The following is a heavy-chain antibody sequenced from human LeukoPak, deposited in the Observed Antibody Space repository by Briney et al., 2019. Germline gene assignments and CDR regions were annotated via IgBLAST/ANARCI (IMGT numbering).Heavy chain of an antibody. CDR3: ARDLGYSSSWYGPNYYYYYMDV. CDR1: GGSFSGYY. J-gene: IGHJ6*03. D-gene: IGHD6-13*01. CDR2: INHSGST. Sequence: PSETLSLTCAVYGGSFSGYYWSWIRQPPGKGLEWIGEINHSGSTNYNPPLKSRVTISVDTSKNQFSLKLSSVTAADTAVYYCARDLGYSSSWYGPNYYYYYMDVWGKGTTVTVSS. V-gene: IGHV4-34*01.